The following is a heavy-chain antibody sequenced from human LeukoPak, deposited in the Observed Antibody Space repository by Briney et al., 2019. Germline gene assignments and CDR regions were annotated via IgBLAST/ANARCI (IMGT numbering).Heavy chain of an antibody. CDR1: GGSISSSRYY. CDR2: IYYSGST. V-gene: IGHV4-39*01. CDR3: ARGRSLSGMDV. D-gene: IGHD3-10*01. Sequence: SETLSLTCTVSGGSISSSRYYWGWISHPPGKGLEWIGSIYYSGSTYYNPSLKSRVTISVDTSKNQFSLKLSSVTAADTAVYYCARGRSLSGMDVWGQGTTVTVSS. J-gene: IGHJ6*02.